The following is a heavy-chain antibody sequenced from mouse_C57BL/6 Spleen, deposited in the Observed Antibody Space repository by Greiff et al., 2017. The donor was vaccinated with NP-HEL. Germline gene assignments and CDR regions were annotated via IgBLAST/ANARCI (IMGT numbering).Heavy chain of an antibody. J-gene: IGHJ1*03. V-gene: IGHV1-59*01. CDR1: GYTFTSYW. CDR2: IDPSDSYT. Sequence: VQLQQSGAELVRPGTSVKLSCKASGYTFTSYWMHWVKQRPGQGLEWIGVIDPSDSYTNYNQKFKGKATLTVDTSSSTAYMQLSSLTSEDAAVYYCARGMRVYGDWYFDVWGTGTTFTVSS. CDR3: ARGMRVYGDWYFDV. D-gene: IGHD1-1*02.